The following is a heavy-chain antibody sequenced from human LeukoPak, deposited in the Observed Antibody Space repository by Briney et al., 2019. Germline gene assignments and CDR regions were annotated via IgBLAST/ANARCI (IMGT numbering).Heavy chain of an antibody. CDR1: GGSFSGYY. J-gene: IGHJ4*02. Sequence: SETLSLTCAVYGGSFSGYYWSWIRQPPGKGLEWIGYIYYSGSTNYNPSLKSRVTISVDTSKNQFSLKLSSVTAADTAVYYCARGANGYNYTKLDYWGQGTLVTVSS. D-gene: IGHD5-24*01. CDR2: IYYSGST. CDR3: ARGANGYNYTKLDY. V-gene: IGHV4-59*01.